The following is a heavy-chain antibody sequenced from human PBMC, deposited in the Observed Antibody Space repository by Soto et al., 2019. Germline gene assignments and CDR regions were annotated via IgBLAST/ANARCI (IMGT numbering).Heavy chain of an antibody. CDR1: GFTFSSHA. CDR2: ITYDGANE. J-gene: IGHJ4*02. D-gene: IGHD1-26*01. CDR3: VSEVGVKNFDS. V-gene: IGHV3-30-3*01. Sequence: QVQLVESGGGVVQPGRSLRLSCAASGFTFSSHAMHWARQAPGKGLEWVAVITYDGANEFYTDSVKGRFTVSRDNSKNTLFLQMNSLRPDDTAVYYCVSEVGVKNFDSWGQGVLVTVSS.